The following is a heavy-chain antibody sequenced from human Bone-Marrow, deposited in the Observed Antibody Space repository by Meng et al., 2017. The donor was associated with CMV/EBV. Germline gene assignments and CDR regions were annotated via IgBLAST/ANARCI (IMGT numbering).Heavy chain of an antibody. CDR3: AKVGYSSSSVAFDY. CDR2: ISGSGGST. V-gene: IGHV3-23*01. D-gene: IGHD6-6*01. CDR1: GFTFSSYA. J-gene: IGHJ4*02. Sequence: SLKISCAASGFTFSSYAMSWVRQAPGKGLEWVSAISGSGGSTYYADSVKGRFTISRDNSKNTLYLQMNSLRAEDTAVYYCAKVGYSSSSVAFDYWGQGTLVTVSS.